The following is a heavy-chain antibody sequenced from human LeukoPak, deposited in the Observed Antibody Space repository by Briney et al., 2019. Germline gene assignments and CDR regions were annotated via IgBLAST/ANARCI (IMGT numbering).Heavy chain of an antibody. CDR3: ARDGSGNWNSVWFDP. Sequence: ASVKVSCKASGYTFTGYYMHWVRQAPGQGLERMGWINPNSGGTNYAQKFQGRVTMTRDTSISTAYMELSRLRSDDTAVYYCARDGSGNWNSVWFDPWGQGTLVTVSS. D-gene: IGHD1-7*01. J-gene: IGHJ5*02. CDR1: GYTFTGYY. CDR2: INPNSGGT. V-gene: IGHV1-2*02.